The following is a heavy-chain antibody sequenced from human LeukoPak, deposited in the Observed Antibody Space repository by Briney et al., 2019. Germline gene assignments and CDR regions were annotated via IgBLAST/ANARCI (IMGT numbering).Heavy chain of an antibody. Sequence: ASVKVSCKASGYTFTSYDINWVRQATRQGLEWMGWMNPNSGNTGYAQKFQGRVTMTRNTSISTAYMELSSLRSEDTAVYYCARGTGYCSGGSCYYQKNWFDPWGQGTLVTVSS. CDR1: GYTFTSYD. CDR2: MNPNSGNT. CDR3: ARGTGYCSGGSCYYQKNWFDP. V-gene: IGHV1-8*01. D-gene: IGHD2-15*01. J-gene: IGHJ5*02.